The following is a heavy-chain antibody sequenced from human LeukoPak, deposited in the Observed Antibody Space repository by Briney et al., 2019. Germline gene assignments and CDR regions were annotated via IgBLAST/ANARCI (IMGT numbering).Heavy chain of an antibody. J-gene: IGHJ4*02. CDR1: GFTFSSYA. Sequence: GGSLRLSCAASGFTFSSYAMSWVRQAPGKGLEWVSAISDTGNTYHADSVKGRFTISRDSSKNTLFLQMNSLRVEDTAVYYCAKAGLVRGGALDSWGQGTLVTVSS. CDR2: ISDTGNT. D-gene: IGHD4/OR15-4a*01. V-gene: IGHV3-23*01. CDR3: AKAGLVRGGALDS.